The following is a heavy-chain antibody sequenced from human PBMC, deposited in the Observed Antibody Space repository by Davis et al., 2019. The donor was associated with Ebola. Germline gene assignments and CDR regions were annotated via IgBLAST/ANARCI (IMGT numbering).Heavy chain of an antibody. D-gene: IGHD2-2*01. CDR2: INHSGST. J-gene: IGHJ2*01. CDR3: ARGGCSSASCYQWAFDL. CDR1: GGSISSSNW. Sequence: MPSETLSLTCTVSGGSISSSNWWSWVRQPPGKGLEWIGEINHSGSTNYNPSLKSRVTISVDTSKNQFSLRLNSLTAADTAVYYCARGGCSSASCYQWAFDLWGRGTTVTVSS. V-gene: IGHV4-4*02.